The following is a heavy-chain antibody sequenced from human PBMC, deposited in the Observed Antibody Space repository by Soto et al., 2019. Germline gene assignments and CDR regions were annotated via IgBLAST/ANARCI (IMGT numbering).Heavy chain of an antibody. CDR2: INHSGST. CDR3: ARSPIFGVDDYYYYYGMDV. D-gene: IGHD3-3*01. V-gene: IGHV4-34*01. Sequence: PSETLSLTCAVYGGSFSGYYWSWICQPPGKGLEWIGEINHSGSTNSNPSLKSRVTISVDTSKNQFSLKLSSVTAADTAVYYCARSPIFGVDDYYYYYGMDVWGQGTTVTVSS. CDR1: GGSFSGYY. J-gene: IGHJ6*02.